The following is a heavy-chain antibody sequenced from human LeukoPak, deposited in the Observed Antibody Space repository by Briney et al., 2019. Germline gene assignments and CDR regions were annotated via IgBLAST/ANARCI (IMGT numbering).Heavy chain of an antibody. D-gene: IGHD6-6*01. CDR3: ARDGGIAARH. CDR1: GLTVSGNY. J-gene: IGHJ4*02. Sequence: GGSLRLTCAASGLTVSGNYMGWVRQAPGKGLEWVANIKQDGSEKYYVDSVKGRFTISRDNAKNSLYLQMNSLRAEDTVVYYCARDGGIAARHWGQGALVTVSS. CDR2: IKQDGSEK. V-gene: IGHV3-7*01.